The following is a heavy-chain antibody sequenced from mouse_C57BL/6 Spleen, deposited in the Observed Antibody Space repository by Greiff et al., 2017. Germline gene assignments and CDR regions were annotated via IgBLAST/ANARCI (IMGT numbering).Heavy chain of an antibody. D-gene: IGHD1-1*01. CDR1: GYTFTSYW. V-gene: IGHV1-52*01. CDR3: ARSWGYGSSSDWFAY. Sequence: VQLHQPGAELVRPGSSVKLSCKASGYTFTSYWMHWVKQRPIQGLEWIGNIDPSDSETHYNQKFKDKATLTVDKSSSTAYMQLSSLTSEDSAVYYCARSWGYGSSSDWFAYWGQGTLVTVSA. J-gene: IGHJ3*01. CDR2: IDPSDSET.